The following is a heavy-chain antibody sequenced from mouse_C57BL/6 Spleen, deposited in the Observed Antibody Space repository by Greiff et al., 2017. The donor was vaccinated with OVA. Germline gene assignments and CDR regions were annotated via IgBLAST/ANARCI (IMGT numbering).Heavy chain of an antibody. V-gene: IGHV1-69*01. CDR1: GYTFTSYW. CDR2: IDPSDSYT. J-gene: IGHJ1*03. CDR3: ARGEGNWYFDG. Sequence: VQLQQPGAELVMPGASVTLSCKASGYTFTSYWMHWVKQRPGHGLEWIGAIDPSDSYTNYNQKFKGKATLTVDKSSSTAYMQLSSLTSEDSAVYYCARGEGNWYFDGWGTGTTVTVAS.